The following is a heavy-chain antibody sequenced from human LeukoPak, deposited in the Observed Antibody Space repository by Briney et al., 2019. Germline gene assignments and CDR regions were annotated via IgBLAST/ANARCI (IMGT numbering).Heavy chain of an antibody. CDR2: IIPSGGTT. Sequence: PGGSLRLSCAASGFTFSRYAMSWVRQAPGKGLEWVSAIIPSGGTTYYAESVKGRFTISRDNSRNTLYLQMNIVRAEDTARYHCATHGGYSGYGAGYLNYWGQGALVTVSS. CDR1: GFTFSRYA. J-gene: IGHJ4*02. D-gene: IGHD5-12*01. V-gene: IGHV3-23*01. CDR3: ATHGGYSGYGAGYLNY.